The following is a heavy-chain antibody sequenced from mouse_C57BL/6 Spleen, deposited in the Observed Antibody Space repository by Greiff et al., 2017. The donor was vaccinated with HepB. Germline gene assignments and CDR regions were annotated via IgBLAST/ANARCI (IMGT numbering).Heavy chain of an antibody. Sequence: EVKLMESGGGLVQPGGSLSLSCAASGFTFTDYYMSWVRQPPGKALEWLGFIRNKANGYTTEYSASVKGRFTISRDNSQSILYLQMNALRAEDSATYYCARYAYSYYYGSRVYYFDYWGQGTTLTVSS. CDR3: ARYAYSYYYGSRVYYFDY. CDR1: GFTFTDYY. J-gene: IGHJ2*01. D-gene: IGHD1-1*01. V-gene: IGHV7-3*01. CDR2: IRNKANGYTT.